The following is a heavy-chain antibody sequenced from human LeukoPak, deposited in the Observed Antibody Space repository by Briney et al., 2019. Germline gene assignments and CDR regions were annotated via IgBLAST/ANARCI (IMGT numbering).Heavy chain of an antibody. Sequence: GASVNVSCKASGYTFTSYGISWVRQAPGQGLEWMGWISAYKGNTNYAQKLQGRVTMTTDTSTSTAYMELRSLRSDDTAVYYCVRGLASGYGSGSYSDYWGQGTLVTVSS. J-gene: IGHJ4*02. CDR1: GYTFTSYG. CDR3: VRGLASGYGSGSYSDY. D-gene: IGHD3-10*01. V-gene: IGHV1-18*04. CDR2: ISAYKGNT.